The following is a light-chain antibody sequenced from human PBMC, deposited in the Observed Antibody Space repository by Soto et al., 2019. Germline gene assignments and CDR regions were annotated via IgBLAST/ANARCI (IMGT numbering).Light chain of an antibody. CDR3: RSYTSGSTWV. V-gene: IGLV2-14*01. CDR2: EVI. Sequence: QSALTQPASVPGSPGQSITISCTGTSSDVGGYNYVSWYQQHPGKAPKLMIYEVITRPSGVSNRFSGSKSGNTASLTISWPQAEGEAEYNCRSYTSGSTWVFGGGTKLTVL. J-gene: IGLJ3*02. CDR1: SSDVGGYNY.